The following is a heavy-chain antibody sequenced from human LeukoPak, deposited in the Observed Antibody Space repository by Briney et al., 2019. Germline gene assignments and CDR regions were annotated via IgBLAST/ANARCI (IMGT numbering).Heavy chain of an antibody. J-gene: IGHJ5*02. CDR2: MNPNSGNT. Sequence: GASVKVSCKASGYTFTSYDINWVRQATGQGLEWMGWMNPNSGNTGYAQNFQGRLTITRNTSISTVYMELSSLRSEDTAVYYCARRRLWGDRQIGTYYPRFDPWGQGTLVTVSS. CDR1: GYTFTSYD. V-gene: IGHV1-8*03. D-gene: IGHD1-26*01. CDR3: ARRRLWGDRQIGTYYPRFDP.